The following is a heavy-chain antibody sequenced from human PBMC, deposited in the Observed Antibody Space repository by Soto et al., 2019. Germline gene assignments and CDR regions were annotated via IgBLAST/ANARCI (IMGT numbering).Heavy chain of an antibody. CDR2: ISSSSSTI. CDR1: GSTFSSYS. CDR3: ARDLNSSGWQGARAEYFQH. V-gene: IGHV3-48*02. D-gene: IGHD6-19*01. Sequence: EVQLVESGGGLVQPGGSLRLSCAASGSTFSSYSMNWVRQAPGKGLEWGSYISSSSSTIYYADSVKGRFTISRDNAKNSLYLQMNSLGDEDTAVYYCARDLNSSGWQGARAEYFQHWGQGNLVTVSS. J-gene: IGHJ1*01.